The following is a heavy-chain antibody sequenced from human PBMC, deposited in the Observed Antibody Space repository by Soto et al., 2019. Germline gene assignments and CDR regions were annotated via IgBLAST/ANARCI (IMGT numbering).Heavy chain of an antibody. D-gene: IGHD6-19*01. Sequence: GASVKVSCKASGGTFSSYAISWVRQAPGQGLEWMGGIIPIFGTANYAQKFQGRVTITADESTSTAYMELSSLRSEDTAVYYCARSNQWPHRFDYYYYYGMDVWGQGTTVTVS. V-gene: IGHV1-69*13. J-gene: IGHJ6*02. CDR1: GGTFSSYA. CDR2: IIPIFGTA. CDR3: ARSNQWPHRFDYYYYYGMDV.